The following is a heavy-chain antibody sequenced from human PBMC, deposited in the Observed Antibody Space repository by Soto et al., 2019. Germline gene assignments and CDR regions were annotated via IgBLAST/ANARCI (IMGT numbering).Heavy chain of an antibody. D-gene: IGHD6-13*01. CDR2: ISFSSSSI. CDR1: GFTFSSYS. Sequence: GGFLRLSCAASGFTFSSYSMNWVRQAPGKGLEWISYISFSSSSIYYADSVRGRFTISRDNAKNSLYLQMNSLRAEDTAVYYCVRDPTSGIAAPFWGQGTPVNVSS. V-gene: IGHV3-48*01. CDR3: VRDPTSGIAAPF. J-gene: IGHJ4*02.